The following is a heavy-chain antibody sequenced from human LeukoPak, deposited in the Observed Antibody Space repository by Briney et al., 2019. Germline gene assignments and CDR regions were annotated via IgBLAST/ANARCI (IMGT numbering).Heavy chain of an antibody. Sequence: PGGSLRLSCAASGFTFSSYAMSWVRQAPGKGLEWVSAISGSGGSTYYADSVKGRFTISRDNSKNTLYLQMNSLRAEDTAVYYCARMWAAPENQNDYWGQGTLVTVSS. D-gene: IGHD1-14*01. CDR3: ARMWAAPENQNDY. V-gene: IGHV3-23*01. CDR1: GFTFSSYA. J-gene: IGHJ4*02. CDR2: ISGSGGST.